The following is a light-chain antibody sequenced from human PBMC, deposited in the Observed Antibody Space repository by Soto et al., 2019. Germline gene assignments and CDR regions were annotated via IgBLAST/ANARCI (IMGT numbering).Light chain of an antibody. V-gene: IGKV1-12*01. CDR2: SAT. CDR1: PNIGKY. Sequence: IQMTQSPSSVSASVGDRVTITCRAGPNIGKYLAWYQQKPVKAPKLLIHSATILQGGVPSRFQGSGSGTEFTLTINSLQPEDSATYYCQQANSFPMTFGQGTRLEIK. J-gene: IGKJ5*01. CDR3: QQANSFPMT.